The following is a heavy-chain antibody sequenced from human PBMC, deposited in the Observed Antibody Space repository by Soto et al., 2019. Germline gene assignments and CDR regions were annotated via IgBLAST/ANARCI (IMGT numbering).Heavy chain of an antibody. J-gene: IGHJ4*02. CDR1: GFTFSSYG. CDR3: AKDLAAPRYYFDY. V-gene: IGHV3-30*18. D-gene: IGHD6-6*01. Sequence: GGSLRLSCAASGFTFSSYGMHWVRQAPGKGLEWVAVISYDGSNKYYADSVKGRFTISRDNSKNTLYLQMNSLRAEDTAVYYCAKDLAAPRYYFDYWGQGTLVTVSS. CDR2: ISYDGSNK.